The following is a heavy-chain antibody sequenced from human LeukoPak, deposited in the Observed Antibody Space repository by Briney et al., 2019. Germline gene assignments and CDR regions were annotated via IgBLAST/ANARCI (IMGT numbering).Heavy chain of an antibody. V-gene: IGHV1-2*02. CDR3: ARAPETYYYGSGSYLNWFDP. D-gene: IGHD3-10*01. J-gene: IGHJ5*02. CDR2: INPNSGGT. Sequence: ASVKVSCKASGYTFTRYAMNWVRQAPGQGLEWMGWINPNSGGTNYAQKFQGRVTMTRDTSISTAYMELSRLRSDDTAVYYCARAPETYYYGSGSYLNWFDPWGQGTLVTVSS. CDR1: GYTFTRYA.